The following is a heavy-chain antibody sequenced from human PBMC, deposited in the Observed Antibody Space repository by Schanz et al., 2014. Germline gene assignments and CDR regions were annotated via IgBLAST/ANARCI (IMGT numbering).Heavy chain of an antibody. J-gene: IGHJ6*02. CDR2: ISGSGGST. V-gene: IGHV3-23*04. Sequence: EVQVVESGGGLVQPGGSLRLSCEASGFTLTSYALTWVRQAPGKGLEWVAGISGSGGSTDYADSVKGRFIIPRDNSKNTVYLQMNSLRAEDTALYYCARDRGSAVGYQYYGMDVWGQGTTVTVSS. D-gene: IGHD3-22*01. CDR3: ARDRGSAVGYQYYGMDV. CDR1: GFTLTSYA.